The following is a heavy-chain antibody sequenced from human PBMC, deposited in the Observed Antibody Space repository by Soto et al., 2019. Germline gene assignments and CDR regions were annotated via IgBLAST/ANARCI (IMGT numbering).Heavy chain of an antibody. V-gene: IGHV3-33*06. CDR3: AKGEMATIRNSFDP. CDR2: IWYHGIDK. CDR1: GFTFSRQA. D-gene: IGHD5-12*01. Sequence: PGGSLRLSCAASGFTFSRQAMHWVRQAPGRGLEWVAVIWYHGIDKYYADSVKGRFTISRDNSTNTLYLQMSNLRAEDTAIYYCAKGEMATIRNSFDPWGQGTLVTVSS. J-gene: IGHJ5*02.